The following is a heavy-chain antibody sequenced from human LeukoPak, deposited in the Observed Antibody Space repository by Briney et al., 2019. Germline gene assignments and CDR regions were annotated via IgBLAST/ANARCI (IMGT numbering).Heavy chain of an antibody. J-gene: IGHJ4*02. Sequence: ASVKVSCKASGYTFTSYDISWVRQAPGQGLEWMGWISAYNGNTNYAQKLQGRVTMTTDTSTSTAYMELRSLRSDDTAVYYCARDGESGIAVAGTQVDYWGQGTLVTVSS. CDR3: ARDGESGIAVAGTQVDY. V-gene: IGHV1-18*01. CDR1: GYTFTSYD. CDR2: ISAYNGNT. D-gene: IGHD6-19*01.